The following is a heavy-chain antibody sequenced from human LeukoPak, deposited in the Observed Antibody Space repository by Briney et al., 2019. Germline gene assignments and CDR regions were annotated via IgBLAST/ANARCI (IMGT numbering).Heavy chain of an antibody. Sequence: GGSLRLSCAASGFTFSSYSMTWVRQAPGKGLEWVSSISSSSSYIYYADSVKGRFTISRDNAKNSLYLQMNSLRAEDTAVYYCASDYYDSSGYVSAGFDIWGQGTMVTVSS. V-gene: IGHV3-21*01. J-gene: IGHJ3*02. CDR2: ISSSSSYI. CDR1: GFTFSSYS. D-gene: IGHD3-22*01. CDR3: ASDYYDSSGYVSAGFDI.